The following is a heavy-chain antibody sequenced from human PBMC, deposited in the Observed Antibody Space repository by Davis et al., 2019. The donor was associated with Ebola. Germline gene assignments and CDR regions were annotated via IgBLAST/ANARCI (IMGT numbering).Heavy chain of an antibody. CDR1: GFTFDDYA. D-gene: IGHD6-19*01. CDR3: AKDQPATGYSSRYYFDY. J-gene: IGHJ4*02. V-gene: IGHV3-9*01. CDR2: ISWNSGSI. Sequence: SLKISCAASGFTFDDYAMHWVRQAPGKGLEWVSGISWNSGSIGYADSVKGRFTISRDNSKNTLYLQMNSLRAEDTAVYYCAKDQPATGYSSRYYFDYWGQGTLVTVSS.